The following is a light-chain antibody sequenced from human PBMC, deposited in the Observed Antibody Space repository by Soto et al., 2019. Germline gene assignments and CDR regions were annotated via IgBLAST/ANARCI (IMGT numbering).Light chain of an antibody. CDR1: SSDVGGYNY. J-gene: IGLJ2*01. Sequence: QSALTQPASVSGSPGQSITISCTGTSSDVGGYNYVSWYQHHPGKAPKLMIYDVSNRPSGVSNRFSGSKSGNTASLTISGLQAEDEADYYCISYTSGSTPLVFGGGTKLTVL. V-gene: IGLV2-14*03. CDR2: DVS. CDR3: ISYTSGSTPLV.